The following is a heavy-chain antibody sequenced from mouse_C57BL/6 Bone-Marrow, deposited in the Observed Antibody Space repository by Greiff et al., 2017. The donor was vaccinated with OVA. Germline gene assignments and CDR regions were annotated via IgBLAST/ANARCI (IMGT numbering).Heavy chain of an antibody. CDR3: ARNSVFTTVYYFDY. CDR1: GFSLTSYA. D-gene: IGHD1-1*01. Sequence: VMLVESGPGLVAPSQSLSITCTVSGFSLTSYAISWVRQPPGKGLEWLGVIWTGGGTNYNSALKSRLSISKDNSKSQVFLKMNSLQTDDTARYYCARNSVFTTVYYFDYWGQGTTLTVSS. CDR2: IWTGGGT. V-gene: IGHV2-9-1*01. J-gene: IGHJ2*01.